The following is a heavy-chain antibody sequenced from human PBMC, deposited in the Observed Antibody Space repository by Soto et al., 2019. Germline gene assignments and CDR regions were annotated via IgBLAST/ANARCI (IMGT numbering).Heavy chain of an antibody. CDR3: ARAYSGRLPRRADYYYGMEV. J-gene: IGHJ6*02. CDR1: GFSFSTYD. CDR2: IGSADDP. Sequence: PGGSLRLSCAASGFSFSTYDMHWVRQVSGKGREWVSAIGSADDPYYLGSVKGRFTISRENAKNALYLQMNSLRAGDPAVYYCARAYSGRLPRRADYYYGMEVWGLGTTVTVSS. V-gene: IGHV3-13*05. D-gene: IGHD2-15*01.